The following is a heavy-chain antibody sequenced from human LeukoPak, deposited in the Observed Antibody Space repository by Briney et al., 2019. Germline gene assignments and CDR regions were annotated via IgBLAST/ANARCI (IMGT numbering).Heavy chain of an antibody. D-gene: IGHD4-11*01. CDR3: AREEYNNCYFDY. J-gene: IGHJ4*02. CDR2: ISYDGSNK. Sequence: GGSLRLSCAASGFTFSSYAMHWVRQAPGKGLEWVAVISYDGSNKYYADSVKGRLTISRDNAKNTLYLQMNSLRTEDTAVYYCAREEYNNCYFDYWGQGTLVTVSS. CDR1: GFTFSSYA. V-gene: IGHV3-30*04.